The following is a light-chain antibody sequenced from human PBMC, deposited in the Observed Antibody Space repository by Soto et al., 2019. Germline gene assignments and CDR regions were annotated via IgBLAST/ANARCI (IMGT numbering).Light chain of an antibody. CDR3: QLRDNWPLT. Sequence: EIVLTQSPATLSLSPGERATLSCRASQSGTSNLAWYQHKPGQAPRLLIYDVSNRATGIPGRFSGSGFGTDFTLTICSVEPHDFAGCYWQLRDNWPLTFGEGAKMDIK. J-gene: IGKJ1*01. V-gene: IGKV3-11*01. CDR1: QSGTSN. CDR2: DVS.